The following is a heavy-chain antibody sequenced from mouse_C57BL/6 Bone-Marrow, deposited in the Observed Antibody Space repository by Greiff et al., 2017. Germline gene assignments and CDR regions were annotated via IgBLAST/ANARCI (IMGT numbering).Heavy chain of an antibody. CDR1: GYTFTSYW. CDR2: IHPNSGST. Sequence: VQLQQSGAELVKPGASVKLSCKASGYTFTSYWMHWVKQRPGQGLEWIGMIHPNSGSTNYNEKFTSKATLTVDKSSSTAYMQLSSLTSEDSAVYYCARGTTYYSNPDYWGQGTTLTVSS. J-gene: IGHJ2*01. V-gene: IGHV1-64*01. CDR3: ARGTTYYSNPDY. D-gene: IGHD2-5*01.